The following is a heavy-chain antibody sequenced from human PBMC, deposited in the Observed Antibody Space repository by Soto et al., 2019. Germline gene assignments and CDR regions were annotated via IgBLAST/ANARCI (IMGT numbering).Heavy chain of an antibody. D-gene: IGHD5-18*01. CDR2: ISYDGNNK. CDR1: GVTFSSYA. CDR3: AKEKATRGYSFLTDS. V-gene: IGHV3-30*18. J-gene: IGHJ4*02. Sequence: GGSLRLSCAASGVTFSSYAMHWIRHAPGKGLEWVAVISYDGNNKYYADSVKGRFTISRDDSKNTLSLQMNSLRGEDTAVYYCAKEKATRGYSFLTDSWRQGTLVTVSS.